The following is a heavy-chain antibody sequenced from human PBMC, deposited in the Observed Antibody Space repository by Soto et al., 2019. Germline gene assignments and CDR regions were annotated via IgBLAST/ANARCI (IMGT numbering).Heavy chain of an antibody. CDR2: INPNSGGT. J-gene: IGHJ6*02. V-gene: IGHV1-2*04. Sequence: ASVKVSCKASGYTFTGYYMHWVRQAPGQGLEWMGWINPNSGGTNYAQKFQGWVTMTRDTSISTAYMELSRLRSDDTAVYYCARGDMGSGSFDGMDVWGQGTTVTVSS. CDR3: ARGDMGSGSFDGMDV. D-gene: IGHD3-10*01. CDR1: GYTFTGYY.